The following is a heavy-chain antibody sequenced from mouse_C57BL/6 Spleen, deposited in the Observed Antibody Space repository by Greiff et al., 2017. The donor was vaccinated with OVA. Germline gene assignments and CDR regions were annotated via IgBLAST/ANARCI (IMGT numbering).Heavy chain of an antibody. CDR1: GYTFTSYW. V-gene: IGHV1-50*01. CDR3: SRRDYYGSSPYWYFDV. CDR2: IDPSDSYT. J-gene: IGHJ1*03. D-gene: IGHD1-1*01. Sequence: QVQLQQPGAELVKPGASVKLSCKASGYTFTSYWMQWVKQRPGQGLEWIGEIDPSDSYTNYNQKLKGKATLTVDTSSSTAYKQLSSLTSEDPAVYYCSRRDYYGSSPYWYFDVWGTGTTVTVSS.